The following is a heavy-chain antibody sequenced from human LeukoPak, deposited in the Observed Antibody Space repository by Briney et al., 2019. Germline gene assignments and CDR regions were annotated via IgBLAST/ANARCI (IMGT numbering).Heavy chain of an antibody. CDR3: AKKGYCGGDCYSYYYYYYMDV. D-gene: IGHD2-21*01. CDR2: INQDGSEK. J-gene: IGHJ6*03. Sequence: GGSLRLSYAASVFTFRTYWVSWVRQAPGKGLEGVANINQDGSEKYYVDSVKGRFTISRDNSKNTLYLQMNSLRAEDTAVYYCAKKGYCGGDCYSYYYYYYMDVWGKGTTVTVSS. CDR1: VFTFRTYW. V-gene: IGHV3-7*03.